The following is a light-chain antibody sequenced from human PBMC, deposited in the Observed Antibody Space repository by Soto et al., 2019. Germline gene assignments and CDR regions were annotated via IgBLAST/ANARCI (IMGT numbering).Light chain of an antibody. J-gene: IGKJ1*01. CDR3: QQYDSSPPGT. V-gene: IGKV3-20*01. Sequence: EIVLTQSPGTLSLSRGERATLSCRASQSVSSRYLAWYQKKPGQAPRLLIYGASSRATGIPDRFSGSGSGTDFTLTIRGLEPEDFAVYYCQQYDSSPPGTFGQGTKVDIK. CDR2: GAS. CDR1: QSVSSRY.